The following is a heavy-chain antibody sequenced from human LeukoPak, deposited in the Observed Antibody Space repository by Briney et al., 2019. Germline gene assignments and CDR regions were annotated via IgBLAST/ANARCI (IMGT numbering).Heavy chain of an antibody. Sequence: GGSLRLSCAASGFTFSSYWMSWVRQAPGKGLEWVANINQDGREKYYVDSVKGRFTISRDNAKNSLYLQMNSLRAEDTAVYYCARGFRRLDSSVPPGYWGQGTLVTVSS. CDR2: INQDGREK. CDR1: GFTFSSYW. V-gene: IGHV3-7*03. CDR3: ARGFRRLDSSVPPGY. J-gene: IGHJ4*02. D-gene: IGHD3-22*01.